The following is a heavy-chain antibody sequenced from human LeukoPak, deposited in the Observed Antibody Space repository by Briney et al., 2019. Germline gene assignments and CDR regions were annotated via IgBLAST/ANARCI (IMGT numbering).Heavy chain of an antibody. D-gene: IGHD1-26*01. CDR3: ARPSGSYLAGDAFDI. CDR1: GGSISSYY. J-gene: IGHJ3*02. Sequence: SSETLSLTCTVSGGSISSYYWSWIRQPPGKGLEWIGHIYYSGSTNYNPSLKSRVTISVDTSKNQFSLKLSSVTAADTAVYYCARPSGSYLAGDAFDIWGQGTMVTVSS. V-gene: IGHV4-59*08. CDR2: IYYSGST.